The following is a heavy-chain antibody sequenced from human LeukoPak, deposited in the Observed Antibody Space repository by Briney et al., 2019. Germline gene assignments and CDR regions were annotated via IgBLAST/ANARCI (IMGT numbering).Heavy chain of an antibody. CDR1: GFTFSDYY. CDR2: ISSSGSTI. V-gene: IGHV3-11*04. J-gene: IGHJ6*02. Sequence: GGSLRLSCAASGFTFSDYYMSWIRQAPGKGLEWVSYISSSGSTIYYADSVKGRFTISRDNAKNSLYLQMNGLRAEDTAVYYCARGVGITIFGVVILPYYYYGMDVWGQGTTVTVSS. CDR3: ARGVGITIFGVVILPYYYYGMDV. D-gene: IGHD3-3*01.